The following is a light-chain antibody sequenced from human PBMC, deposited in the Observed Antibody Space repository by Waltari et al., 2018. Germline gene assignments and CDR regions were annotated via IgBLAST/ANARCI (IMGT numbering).Light chain of an antibody. J-gene: IGKJ1*01. V-gene: IGKV3-20*01. CDR2: GAS. CDR3: QNHERLPAV. CDR1: KSIGRD. Sequence: EIVLTQSQGTLPLCPGERATLSCRASKSIGRDLVWYQQKPGQAPRLLIYGASSRAAGIPDRFSGSGSGTDFSLTISRLEPEDFAVYYCQNHERLPAVFGQGTKVEIK.